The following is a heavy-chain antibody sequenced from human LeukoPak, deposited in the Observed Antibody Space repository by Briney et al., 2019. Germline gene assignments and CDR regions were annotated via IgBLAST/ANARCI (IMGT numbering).Heavy chain of an antibody. CDR1: GASISSGDYL. Sequence: SETLSLTCTVSGASISSGDYLWSWIRQPPGKGLEWIGYIFNTGSTNYNPSLKSRVIISVDTSKNQFSLKVYSVTAADTAVYYCARNFPGRTEDVWGKGTTVTVSS. V-gene: IGHV4-61*08. CDR2: IFNTGST. J-gene: IGHJ6*04. CDR3: ARNFPGRTEDV.